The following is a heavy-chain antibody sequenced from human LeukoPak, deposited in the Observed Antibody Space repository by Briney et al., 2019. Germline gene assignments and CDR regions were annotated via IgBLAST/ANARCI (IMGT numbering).Heavy chain of an antibody. J-gene: IGHJ6*03. CDR2: IIPILGIA. Sequence: ASVKVSCKASGGTFSSYAISWVRQAPGQGLEWMGRIIPILGIANYAQKFQGRVTITADKSTSTAYMELSSLRSEDTAVYYCARGSYYDFWSGYYKSPDYYYYYYMDVWGKGTTVTVSS. V-gene: IGHV1-69*04. CDR3: ARGSYYDFWSGYYKSPDYYYYYYMDV. CDR1: GGTFSSYA. D-gene: IGHD3-3*01.